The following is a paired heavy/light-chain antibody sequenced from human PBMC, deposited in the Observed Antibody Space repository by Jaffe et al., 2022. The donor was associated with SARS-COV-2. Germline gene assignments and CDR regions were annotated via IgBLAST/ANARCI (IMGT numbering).Light chain of an antibody. CDR1: QSVSSTY. V-gene: IGKV3-20*01. CDR2: GAS. Sequence: EIVLTQSPGTLSLSSGERATLSCRASQSVSSTYLAWYQQKPGQAPRLLIFGASSRATGIPDRFSGSGSETDFALTISRLEPEDFAVYYCQQYGSSPYTFGQGTRLEIK. CDR3: QQYGSSPYT. J-gene: IGKJ2*01.
Heavy chain of an antibody. J-gene: IGHJ4*02. Sequence: EVQVVESGGGLVQPGGSLRLSCAASGFTVSNNYMSWVRQAPGKGLEWVSVIYSGGNTYYADSVKGRFTISRDKAKNTLYLQMNSLRAEDTAIYYCARDPNSETDYWGQGTLVTVSS. CDR1: GFTVSNNY. CDR3: ARDPNSETDY. CDR2: IYSGGNT. V-gene: IGHV3-66*02. D-gene: IGHD1-26*01.